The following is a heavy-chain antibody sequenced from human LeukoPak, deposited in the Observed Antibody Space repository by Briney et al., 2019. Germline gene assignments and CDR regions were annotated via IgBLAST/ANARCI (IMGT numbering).Heavy chain of an antibody. Sequence: ASVKVSCKASGCTFTSYDINWVRQATGQGLEWMGWMNPNSGNTGYAQKFQGRVTMTRNTSISTAYMELSSLRSEDTAVYYCAREDATVTSIDYWGQGTLVTVSS. D-gene: IGHD4-17*01. CDR1: GCTFTSYD. CDR3: AREDATVTSIDY. J-gene: IGHJ4*02. V-gene: IGHV1-8*01. CDR2: MNPNSGNT.